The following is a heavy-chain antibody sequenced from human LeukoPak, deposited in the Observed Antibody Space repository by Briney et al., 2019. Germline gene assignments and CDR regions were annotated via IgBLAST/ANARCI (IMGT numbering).Heavy chain of an antibody. V-gene: IGHV3-43*01. CDR3: AELGITMIGGV. J-gene: IGHJ6*04. CDR1: GFTFDDYT. CDR2: ISWNGGAT. D-gene: IGHD3-10*02. Sequence: GGSLRLSCAASGFTFDDYTMHWVRQAPGKSLEWVSLISWNGGATYYRDSVKGRFTISRDNAKNSLYLQMNSLRAEDTAVYYCAELGITMIGGVWGKGTTVTISS.